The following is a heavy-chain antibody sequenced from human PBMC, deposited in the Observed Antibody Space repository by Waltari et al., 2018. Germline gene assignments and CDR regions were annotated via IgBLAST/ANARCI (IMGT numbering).Heavy chain of an antibody. V-gene: IGHV3-7*03. J-gene: IGHJ5*02. D-gene: IGHD2-15*01. CDR1: GFTFSSYW. CDR2: IKQDGSEK. Sequence: EVRLVESGGGLVQPGGSLRLSCEASGFTFSSYWMSWVRQAPGKGVEWVANIKQDGSEKSYVDSVKGRFTISRDNAKNSLFLQMNSLRVEDTAIYYCARLIRNPWCLDPWGQGALVTVSS. CDR3: ARLIRNPWCLDP.